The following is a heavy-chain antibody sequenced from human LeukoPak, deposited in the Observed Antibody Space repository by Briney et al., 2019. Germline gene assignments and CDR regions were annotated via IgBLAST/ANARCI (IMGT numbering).Heavy chain of an antibody. CDR2: IYPGDSDT. V-gene: IGHV5-51*01. CDR1: GYSFTSYW. Sequence: GEPLKISCKGSGYSFTSYWIGWVRQMPGKGLGWMGIIYPGDSDTRYSPSFQGQVTISADKSISTAYLQWSSLKASDTAMYYCARQTTYRNSYYFDYWGQGTLVTVSS. D-gene: IGHD4-23*01. CDR3: ARQTTYRNSYYFDY. J-gene: IGHJ4*02.